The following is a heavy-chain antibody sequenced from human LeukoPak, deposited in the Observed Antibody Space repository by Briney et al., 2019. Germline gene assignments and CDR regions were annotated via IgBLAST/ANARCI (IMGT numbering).Heavy chain of an antibody. CDR2: ISAYNGNT. D-gene: IGHD6-19*01. CDR1: GYTFTSYG. J-gene: IGHJ6*02. V-gene: IGHV1-18*01. Sequence: SVKVSCKASGYTFTSYGISWVRQAPGQGLEWMGWISAYNGNTNYAQKLQGRVTMTTDTSTSTAYMELRSLRSDDTDVYYCARDYGIAVAGFFSVGGFRMDVWGQGTTVTVSS. CDR3: ARDYGIAVAGFFSVGGFRMDV.